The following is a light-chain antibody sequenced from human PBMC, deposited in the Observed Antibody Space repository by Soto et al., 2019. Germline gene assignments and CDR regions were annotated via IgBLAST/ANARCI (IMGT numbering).Light chain of an antibody. CDR3: QQYQSYSET. Sequence: DLQMTQSPSTLSASVGDRVTITCRASQSVSTRLAWYQQKPGKAPKLLIYDASSLKTGVPSRFSGSGSGAEFTLTLSSLQPDDFATYYCQQYQSYSETFGHGTKVEIK. CDR1: QSVSTR. CDR2: DAS. V-gene: IGKV1-5*01. J-gene: IGKJ1*01.